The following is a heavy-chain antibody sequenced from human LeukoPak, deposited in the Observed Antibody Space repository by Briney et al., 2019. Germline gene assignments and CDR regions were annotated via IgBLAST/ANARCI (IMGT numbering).Heavy chain of an antibody. D-gene: IGHD5-18*01. V-gene: IGHV3-53*01. J-gene: IGHJ6*02. Sequence: GGSLRLSCAASGFTVSSNYMSWVRQAPGKGLEWVSVIYSGGSTYYADSVKGRFTISRDNSKNTLYLQMNSLRAEDTAVYYCARGGYSQGYGMDVWGQGTTVTVSS. CDR2: IYSGGST. CDR3: ARGGYSQGYGMDV. CDR1: GFTVSSNY.